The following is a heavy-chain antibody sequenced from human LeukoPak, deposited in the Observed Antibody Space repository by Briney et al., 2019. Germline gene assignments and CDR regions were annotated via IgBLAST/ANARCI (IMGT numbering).Heavy chain of an antibody. CDR1: GYTFTSYD. V-gene: IGHV1-8*03. Sequence: ASVKVSCKASGYTFTSYDINWLRQAPGQGREWMGWMNPNSGNTGYAQKFQGRGTITRNTSISTAYMELSSLRSEDTAVYYCARALYDYGDYNYYYYYYMDVWGKGTTVTVSS. CDR2: MNPNSGNT. D-gene: IGHD4-17*01. CDR3: ARALYDYGDYNYYYYYYMDV. J-gene: IGHJ6*03.